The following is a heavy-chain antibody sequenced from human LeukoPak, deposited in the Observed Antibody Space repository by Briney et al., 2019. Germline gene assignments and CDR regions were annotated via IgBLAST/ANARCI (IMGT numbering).Heavy chain of an antibody. D-gene: IGHD2-15*01. CDR2: IYSGGST. CDR3: ARKQSDCSGGSCYRYFDY. CDR1: GFTFSSYV. V-gene: IGHV3-53*04. Sequence: PGGSLRLSCAASGFTFSSYVMHWVRQAPGKGLEWVSVIYSGGSTYYADSVKGRFTISRHNSKNTLYLQMNSLRAEDTAVYYCARKQSDCSGGSCYRYFDYWGQGTLVTVSS. J-gene: IGHJ4*02.